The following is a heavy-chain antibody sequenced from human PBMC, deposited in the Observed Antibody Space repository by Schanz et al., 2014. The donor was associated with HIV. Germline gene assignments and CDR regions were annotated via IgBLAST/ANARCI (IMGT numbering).Heavy chain of an antibody. J-gene: IGHJ6*02. D-gene: IGHD1-1*01. CDR3: AKERRERWLPGRGGLDV. Sequence: QVQLVESGGGVVQPGRSLRLSCAGSGFSFDTFGIHWVRQAPGKGLEWLAVISYDGRNKKFANSVKGRFTISRDNSKNTLYLQMNSLGVEDTAVYYCAKERRERWLPGRGGLDVWGQGTTVTVSS. V-gene: IGHV3-30*18. CDR2: ISYDGRNK. CDR1: GFSFDTFG.